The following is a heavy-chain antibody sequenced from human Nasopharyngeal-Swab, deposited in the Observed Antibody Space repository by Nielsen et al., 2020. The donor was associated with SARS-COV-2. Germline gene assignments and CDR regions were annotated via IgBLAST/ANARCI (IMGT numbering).Heavy chain of an antibody. CDR1: GGTFSSYA. J-gene: IGHJ6*03. V-gene: IGHV1-69*13. CDR3: ASGGLVRNYYYYYYMDV. Sequence: SLKVSCKASGGTFSSYAINWVRQAPGQGLEWMGGIIPIFGTANYAQKFQGRVTITADESTSTAYMELSSLRSEDTAVYYCASGGLVRNYYYYYYMDVWGKGTTVTVSS. D-gene: IGHD6-6*01. CDR2: IIPIFGTA.